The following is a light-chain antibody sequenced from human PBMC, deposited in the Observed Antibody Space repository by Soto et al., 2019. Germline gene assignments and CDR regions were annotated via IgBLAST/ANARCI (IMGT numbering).Light chain of an antibody. CDR1: SSDVGGYNY. CDR2: EVS. CDR3: SSYAGSNNVV. J-gene: IGLJ2*01. V-gene: IGLV2-8*01. Sequence: QSVLSQPPSASGSPGQSVTISCTGTSSDVGGYNYVSWYQQHPGKAPKLMIYEVSKWPSGVPDRFSGSKSGNTASLTVSGLQPEDDSNYYCSSYAGSNNVVFGGGTQLTVL.